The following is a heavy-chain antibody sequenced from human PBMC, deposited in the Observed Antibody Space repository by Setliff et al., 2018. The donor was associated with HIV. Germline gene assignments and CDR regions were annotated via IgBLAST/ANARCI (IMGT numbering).Heavy chain of an antibody. V-gene: IGHV1-46*01. CDR1: RYTFTSYY. D-gene: IGHD6-6*01. CDR3: ARDPAPSSSASYFQH. J-gene: IGHJ1*01. Sequence: ASVKVSCKASRYTFTSYYMHWVRQAPGQGLEWMGIINPSSGSTTYAQKFQGRVTMTRDTSTSTVYMELSSLRSEDTAVYYCARDPAPSSSASYFQHWGQGTPVTVSS. CDR2: INPSSGST.